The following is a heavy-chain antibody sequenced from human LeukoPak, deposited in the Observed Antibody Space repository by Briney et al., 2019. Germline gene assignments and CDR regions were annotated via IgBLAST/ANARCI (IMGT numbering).Heavy chain of an antibody. Sequence: PSETLSLTCAVYGGSFSGYYWGWIRQPPGKGLEWIGEINHSGSTNYNPSLKSRVTISVDTSKNQFSLKLSSVTAADTAVYYCARAAPGRTYYYDSSGYYFGYWGQGTLVTVSS. CDR3: ARAAPGRTYYYDSSGYYFGY. CDR2: INHSGST. V-gene: IGHV4-34*01. CDR1: GGSFSGYY. D-gene: IGHD3-22*01. J-gene: IGHJ4*02.